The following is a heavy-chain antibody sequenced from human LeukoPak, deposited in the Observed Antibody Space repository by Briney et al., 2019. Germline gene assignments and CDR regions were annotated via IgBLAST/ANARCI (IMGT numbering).Heavy chain of an antibody. CDR1: GYTFINYA. Sequence: ASVKVSCKASGYTFINYAISWVRQAPGQGLEWMGWVSGYNGNTNYAQTLQGRVTMTTVTSTSTAYMELRSLRSDDTAVYYCARVGAYCSGESCKDYWGQGTLVTVSS. V-gene: IGHV1-18*01. CDR2: VSGYNGNT. CDR3: ARVGAYCSGESCKDY. J-gene: IGHJ4*02. D-gene: IGHD2-15*01.